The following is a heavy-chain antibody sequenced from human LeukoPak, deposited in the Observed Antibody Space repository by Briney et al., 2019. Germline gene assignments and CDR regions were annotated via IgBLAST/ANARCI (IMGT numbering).Heavy chain of an antibody. CDR3: ARDRQRYYYDSSGPFDI. Sequence: SETLSLTCTVSGGSISSSSYYWGWIRQPPGKGLEWIGSIYYSGSTNYNPSLKSRVTISVDTSKNQFSLKLSSVTAADTAVYYCARDRQRYYYDSSGPFDIWGQGTMVTVSS. V-gene: IGHV4-39*07. CDR2: IYYSGST. D-gene: IGHD3-22*01. J-gene: IGHJ3*02. CDR1: GGSISSSSYY.